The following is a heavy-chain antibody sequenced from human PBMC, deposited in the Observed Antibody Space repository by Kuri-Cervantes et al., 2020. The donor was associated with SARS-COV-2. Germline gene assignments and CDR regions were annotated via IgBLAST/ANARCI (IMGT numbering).Heavy chain of an antibody. CDR3: ARDSGGSYRDFDY. Sequence: GSLRLSCTVSGGSISSYYWSWIRQPPGKGLEWIGYIYYSGSTNYNPSLKSRVTISVDTSKNQFSLKLSSVTAADTAVYYCARDSGGSYRDFDYWGQGTLVTVSS. CDR1: GGSISSYY. CDR2: IYYSGST. J-gene: IGHJ4*02. V-gene: IGHV4-59*01. D-gene: IGHD1-26*01.